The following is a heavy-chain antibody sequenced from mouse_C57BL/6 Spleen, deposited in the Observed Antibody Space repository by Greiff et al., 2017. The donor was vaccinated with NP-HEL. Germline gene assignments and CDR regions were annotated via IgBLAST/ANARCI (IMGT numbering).Heavy chain of an antibody. V-gene: IGHV1-82*01. Sequence: VQLQQSGPELVKPGASVKISCKASGYAFSSSWMNWVKQRPGKGLEWIGRIYPGDGDTNYNGKFKGKATLTADKSSSTAYMQLSSLTSEDSAVYFCARGSNGIMDYWGQGTSVTVSS. CDR3: ARGSNGIMDY. J-gene: IGHJ4*01. D-gene: IGHD1-1*01. CDR1: GYAFSSSW. CDR2: IYPGDGDT.